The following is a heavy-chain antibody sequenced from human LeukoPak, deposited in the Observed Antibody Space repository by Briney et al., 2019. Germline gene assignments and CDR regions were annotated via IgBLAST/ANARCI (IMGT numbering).Heavy chain of an antibody. V-gene: IGHV3-74*01. J-gene: IGHJ4*02. CDR3: AHYDFWSGYKN. D-gene: IGHD3-3*01. CDR2: INSDGSST. Sequence: GGSLRLSCAASGFTFSSYWMHWVRQAPGKGLVWVSRINSDGSSTSYADSVKGRFTISRDNAKNTLYLQVNSLRAEDTAVYYCAHYDFWSGYKNWGQGTLVTVSS. CDR1: GFTFSSYW.